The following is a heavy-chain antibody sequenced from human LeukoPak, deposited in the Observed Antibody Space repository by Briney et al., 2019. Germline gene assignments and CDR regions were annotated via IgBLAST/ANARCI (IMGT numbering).Heavy chain of an antibody. CDR2: INHSGST. CDR1: GGSFSGYY. Sequence: SETLSLTCAVYGGSFSGYYWSWIRQPPGKGLEWIGEINHSGSTNYNPSLKSRVTISVDTSKNQFPLKLSSVTAADTAVYYCAKAYYYMDVWGKGTTVTVSS. CDR3: AKAYYYMDV. J-gene: IGHJ6*03. V-gene: IGHV4-34*01.